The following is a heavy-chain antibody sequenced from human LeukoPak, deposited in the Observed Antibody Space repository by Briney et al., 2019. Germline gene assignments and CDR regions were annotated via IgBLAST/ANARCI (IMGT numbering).Heavy chain of an antibody. D-gene: IGHD4/OR15-4a*01. CDR2: IYYSGST. CDR3: ARRDYSAAYWNHFDY. V-gene: IGHV4-39*02. Sequence: AGSLRLSCAASGFTFSNYAMSWVRQPPGKGLEWIGSIYYSGSTYYNPSLRSRLTISVDTSKNHLSLNLNSVTAADTAVYFCARRDYSAAYWNHFDYWGQGTLVTVSS. CDR1: GFTFSNYA. J-gene: IGHJ4*02.